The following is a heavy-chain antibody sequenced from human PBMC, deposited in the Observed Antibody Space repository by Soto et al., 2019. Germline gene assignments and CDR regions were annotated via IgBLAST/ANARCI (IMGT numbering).Heavy chain of an antibody. CDR3: ARRASSGRDPFYFDL. J-gene: IGHJ4*02. CDR1: GGSISGGGYY. D-gene: IGHD6-6*01. CDR2: IHFSGST. V-gene: IGHV4-31*03. Sequence: QVQLQESGPGLVKPSQTLSLTCTVSGGSISGGGYYWSWIRQYPGKGLEWIGNIHFSGSTYYNPSLQSRLTISVDTSENQFSLELSSVTAADTAVYFCARRASSGRDPFYFDLWGQGILVAVSS.